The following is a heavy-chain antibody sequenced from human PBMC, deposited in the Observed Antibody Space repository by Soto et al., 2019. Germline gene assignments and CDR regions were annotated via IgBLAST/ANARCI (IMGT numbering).Heavy chain of an antibody. CDR1: GGTFSSYA. CDR2: IIPIFGTA. Sequence: QVQLVQSGAEVKKPGSSVKVSCKASGGTFSSYAISWVRQAPGQGLEWMGGIIPIFGTANYARKFQGRVTITADKSTSTAYMELSSLRSEDTAVYYCAREGVTMVRGVRSGNAYWGQGTLVTVSS. J-gene: IGHJ4*02. D-gene: IGHD3-10*01. CDR3: AREGVTMVRGVRSGNAY. V-gene: IGHV1-69*06.